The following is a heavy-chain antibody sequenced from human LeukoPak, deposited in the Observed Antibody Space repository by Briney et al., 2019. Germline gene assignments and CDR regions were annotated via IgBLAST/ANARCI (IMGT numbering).Heavy chain of an antibody. CDR1: GYTFTGYY. V-gene: IGHV1-2*04. CDR3: ARGSYSSGWYFDY. Sequence: ASVKVSCKASGYTFTGYYMHWVRQAPGQGLEWMGWINPNSGGTNYAQKFQGWVTMTRDTSISTAYMELSRLRSDDTAVYYCARGSYSSGWYFDYWAREPWSPSPQ. J-gene: IGHJ4*02. D-gene: IGHD6-19*01. CDR2: INPNSGGT.